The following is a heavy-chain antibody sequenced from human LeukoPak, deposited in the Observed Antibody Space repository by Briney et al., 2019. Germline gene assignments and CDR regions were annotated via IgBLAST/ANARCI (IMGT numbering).Heavy chain of an antibody. V-gene: IGHV1-18*01. Sequence: ASVKVSCKASGSTFINYDIRWVRQAPAQGHEWMGWISNKNGNTKYAQKLQGRVTMTTDTSTSTAYMELRSLRSDDTAVYYCARDRASSTSCCDSFDMWGQGTKVTVSS. CDR1: GSTFINYD. J-gene: IGHJ3*02. CDR2: ISNKNGNT. D-gene: IGHD2-2*01. CDR3: ARDRASSTSCCDSFDM.